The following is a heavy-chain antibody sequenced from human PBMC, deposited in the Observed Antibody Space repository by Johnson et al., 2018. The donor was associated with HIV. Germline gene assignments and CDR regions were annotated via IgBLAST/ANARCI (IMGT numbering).Heavy chain of an antibody. CDR2: IYSGGST. D-gene: IGHD3-10*01. V-gene: IGHV3-66*04. CDR1: GFTVSSNY. CDR3: ARRMVVGSHALDF. J-gene: IGHJ3*01. Sequence: VQLVESGGGLVQPGGSLRLSCAASGFTVSSNYMSWVRQAPGKGLEWVSVIYSGGSTYYPGSVKGRFTISRENAKNSLYLQMNSLRAGDTAIYYCARRMVVGSHALDFWGQGTVVSVPS.